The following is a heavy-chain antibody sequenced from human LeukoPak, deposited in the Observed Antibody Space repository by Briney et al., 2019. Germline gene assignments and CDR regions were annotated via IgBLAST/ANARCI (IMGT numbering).Heavy chain of an antibody. Sequence: PSETLSLTCAVYAESFNGYYWSWIRQAPGKGLEWVSAISGSGGSTYYADSVKGRFTISRDNSKNTLYLQMNSLRAEDTAVYYCAKGRVRAVAGTNDYCGQGTLVTASS. CDR1: AESFNGYY. J-gene: IGHJ4*02. D-gene: IGHD6-19*01. V-gene: IGHV3-23*01. CDR3: AKGRVRAVAGTNDY. CDR2: ISGSGGST.